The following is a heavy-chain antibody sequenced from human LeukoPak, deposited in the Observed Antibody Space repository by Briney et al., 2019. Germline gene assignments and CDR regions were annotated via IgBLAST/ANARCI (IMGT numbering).Heavy chain of an antibody. CDR1: GFTVSSNY. CDR2: IHYSGST. D-gene: IGHD6-13*01. V-gene: IGHV4-39*01. Sequence: GSLRLSCAASGFTVSSNYMNWIRQPPGKGLEWIGSIHYSGSTYYNPSLKSRVTISVDTSKNQFSLKLSSVTAADTAVYYCARYGVDSSSYGMDVWGQGTTVTVSS. J-gene: IGHJ6*02. CDR3: ARYGVDSSSYGMDV.